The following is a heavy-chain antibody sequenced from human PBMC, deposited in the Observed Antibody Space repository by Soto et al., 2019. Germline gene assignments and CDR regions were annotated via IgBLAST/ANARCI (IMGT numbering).Heavy chain of an antibody. CDR1: GFTFSSYE. CDR2: ISTSGNTI. V-gene: IGHV3-48*03. J-gene: IGHJ4*02. Sequence: GGSLILSCAVSGFTFSSYEMNWVRQAPGKGLEWVSYISTSGNTIHYADSVKGRFTISRDNAKNSLYLQMNSLRAEDTAVYYCARDIDYYDSSGYQDYWGQGTLVTVSS. D-gene: IGHD3-22*01. CDR3: ARDIDYYDSSGYQDY.